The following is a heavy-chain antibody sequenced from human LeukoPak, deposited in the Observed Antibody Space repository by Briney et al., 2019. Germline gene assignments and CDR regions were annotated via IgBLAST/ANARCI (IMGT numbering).Heavy chain of an antibody. CDR3: AREGGSYVSGAEYFQH. V-gene: IGHV3-30*03. J-gene: IGHJ1*01. Sequence: AGGSLRLSCAASGFTFSSYGMHWVRQAPGKGLEWVAVISYDGSNKYYADSVKGRFTISRDNSKNTLYLQMNSLRAEDTAVYYCAREGGSYVSGAEYFQHWGQGTLVTVSS. D-gene: IGHD1-26*01. CDR2: ISYDGSNK. CDR1: GFTFSSYG.